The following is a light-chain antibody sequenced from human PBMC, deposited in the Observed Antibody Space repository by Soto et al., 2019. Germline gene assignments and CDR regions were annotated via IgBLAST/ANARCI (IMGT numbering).Light chain of an antibody. V-gene: IGKV1-39*01. Sequence: QMTQSPASLSASVGGRVTITCRASQSISSYLNWYQQKPGKAPKLLIYAASSLQSGVPSRFSGSGSRTDFTLTISSLQPEDFATYYCQQSYSTLTFGPGTKVDIK. CDR1: QSISSY. CDR3: QQSYSTLT. CDR2: AAS. J-gene: IGKJ3*01.